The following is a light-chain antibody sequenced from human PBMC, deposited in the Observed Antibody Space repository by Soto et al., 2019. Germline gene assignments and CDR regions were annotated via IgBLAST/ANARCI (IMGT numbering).Light chain of an antibody. Sequence: DIQMTQSPSSLSASLGDRFTVTCRASQKIHNFVSWYQQKPGQAPKLLIFLASTLESGVPSGFGGSGSGTDFTLTISSLQPEDFATYYCQQSFSNPRTFGGGTKVDIK. V-gene: IGKV1-39*01. CDR1: QKIHNF. J-gene: IGKJ4*01. CDR3: QQSFSNPRT. CDR2: LAS.